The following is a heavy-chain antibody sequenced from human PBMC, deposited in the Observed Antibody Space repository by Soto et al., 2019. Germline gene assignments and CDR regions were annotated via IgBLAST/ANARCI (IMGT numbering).Heavy chain of an antibody. CDR2: INSDGSST. CDR1: GFTFSSYW. CDR3: ARVRGYSSGWYELYYFDY. V-gene: IGHV3-74*01. D-gene: IGHD6-19*01. Sequence: EVQLVKSGGGLVQPGGSLRLSCAASGFTFSSYWMHWVRQAPGKGLVWVSRINSDGSSTSYADSVKGRFTISRDNAKNTLYLQMNSLSAEDTAVYYCARVRGYSSGWYELYYFDYWGQGTLVTVSS. J-gene: IGHJ4*02.